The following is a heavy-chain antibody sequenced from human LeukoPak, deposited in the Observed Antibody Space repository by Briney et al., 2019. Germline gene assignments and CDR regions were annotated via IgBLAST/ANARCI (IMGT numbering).Heavy chain of an antibody. Sequence: SETLSLTCTVSGYSISSGYYWGWIRQPPGKGLEWIGSIYYSGSSTYYNPSLESRVTISVDTSKNRFSLKLSSVTAADTAVYYCARRLIGYCSGGSCYSGYFQHWGQGTLVTVSS. D-gene: IGHD2-15*01. J-gene: IGHJ1*01. CDR1: GYSISSGYY. CDR2: IYYSGSST. CDR3: ARRLIGYCSGGSCYSGYFQH. V-gene: IGHV4-38-2*02.